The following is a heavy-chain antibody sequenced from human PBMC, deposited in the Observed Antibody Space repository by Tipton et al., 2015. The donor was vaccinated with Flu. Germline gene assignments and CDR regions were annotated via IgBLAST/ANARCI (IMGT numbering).Heavy chain of an antibody. V-gene: IGHV4-34*01. CDR3: ARAPSGGSSIAARPNWFDP. D-gene: IGHD6-6*01. J-gene: IGHJ5*02. CDR2: INHSGST. CDR1: GGSFSGYY. Sequence: TLSLTCAVYGGSFSGYYWSWIRQPPGKGLEWIGEINHSGSTNYNPSLKSRVTISVDTSKNQFSPKLSSVAAADTAVYYCARAPSGGSSIAARPNWFDPWGQGTLVTVSS.